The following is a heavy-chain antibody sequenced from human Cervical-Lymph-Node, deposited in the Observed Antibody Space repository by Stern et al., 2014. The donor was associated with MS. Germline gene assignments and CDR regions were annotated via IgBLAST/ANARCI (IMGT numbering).Heavy chain of an antibody. V-gene: IGHV3-30*03. D-gene: IGHD1-26*01. J-gene: IGHJ4*02. CDR2: ISYDGGSK. Sequence: VQLVESGGGVVQPGKSLRLSCAASGFTFSNHAMHWVRQAPGKGLEWVAVISYDGGSKYYTDSVKGRFTISRDNSKNTLYLQMNSLRAEDTSVYYCARDETFSGSHTYDYWGQGTLVTVSS. CDR1: GFTFSNHA. CDR3: ARDETFSGSHTYDY.